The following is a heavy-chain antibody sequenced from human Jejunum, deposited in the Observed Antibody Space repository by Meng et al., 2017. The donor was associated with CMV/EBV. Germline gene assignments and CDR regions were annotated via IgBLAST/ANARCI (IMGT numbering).Heavy chain of an antibody. Sequence: DTFSNFNINCLRQAPGQGLEWMGRIIPILGLTKYAQKFQDRVSITADKSMNVAYMEMSSLRSEDTAVYYCARPIVSTGRYYGLDYWGKGTLGTVSS. V-gene: IGHV1-69*02. CDR2: IIPILGLT. J-gene: IGHJ4*02. CDR1: DTFSNFN. CDR3: ARPIVSTGRYYGLDY. D-gene: IGHD1-26*01.